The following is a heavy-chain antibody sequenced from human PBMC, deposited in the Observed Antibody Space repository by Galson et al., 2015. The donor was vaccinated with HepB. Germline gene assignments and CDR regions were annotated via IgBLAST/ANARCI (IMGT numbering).Heavy chain of an antibody. CDR1: GFTFSSYT. Sequence: SLRLSCAASGFTFSSYTMNWVRQAPGKGLEWISYISTTSDNKFSADSVKGRFIISRDNAKNSLYLQMNSLRAEDTAVYYCARIALSGSYWYFDYWGQGTRVPVSS. J-gene: IGHJ4*02. CDR2: ISTTSDNK. V-gene: IGHV3-48*01. D-gene: IGHD1-26*01. CDR3: ARIALSGSYWYFDY.